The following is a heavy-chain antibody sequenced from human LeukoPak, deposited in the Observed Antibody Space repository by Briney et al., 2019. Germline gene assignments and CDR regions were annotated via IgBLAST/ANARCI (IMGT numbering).Heavy chain of an antibody. Sequence: SETLSLTCAVYGGSFSGYYWSWIRQPPGKGLEWIGEINHSGSTNYNPSLKSRVTILVDTSKNQFSLKLSSVTAADTAVYYCARAGGIPDYWGQGTLVTVSS. V-gene: IGHV4-34*01. CDR2: INHSGST. CDR1: GGSFSGYY. D-gene: IGHD1-26*01. CDR3: ARAGGIPDY. J-gene: IGHJ4*02.